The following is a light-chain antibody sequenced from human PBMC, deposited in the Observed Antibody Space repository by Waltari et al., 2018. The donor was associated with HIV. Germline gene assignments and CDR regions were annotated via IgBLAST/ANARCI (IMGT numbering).Light chain of an antibody. CDR3: CAYAGPTGLSEV. CDR2: DVG. CDR1: SRDIGAYNY. V-gene: IGLV2-23*02. Sequence: QSALTQPASVSGSPGQSITISCTGTSRDIGAYNYVSWYQQHPGKAPKLIIYDVGTRPSGVSDRFSGSKSGNTASLTISGLQSEDEADYHCCAYAGPTGLSEVFSGGTKLTVL. J-gene: IGLJ2*01.